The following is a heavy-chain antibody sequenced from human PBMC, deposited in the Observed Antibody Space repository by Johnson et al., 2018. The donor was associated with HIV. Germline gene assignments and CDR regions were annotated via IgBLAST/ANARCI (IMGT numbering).Heavy chain of an antibody. Sequence: VQLVESGGGLVKPGGSLGLSCGVSGFTFSNFWMSWVRQAPGKGLEWVANIKQDGSEKYYVDSVKGRFTISRDNSKNTLYLQMNSLRPEDTAVYYCARGVVGVLSNALDLWGQGTMVSVSS. CDR1: GFTFSNFW. CDR2: IKQDGSEK. V-gene: IGHV3-7*01. D-gene: IGHD3-16*01. CDR3: ARGVVGVLSNALDL. J-gene: IGHJ3*01.